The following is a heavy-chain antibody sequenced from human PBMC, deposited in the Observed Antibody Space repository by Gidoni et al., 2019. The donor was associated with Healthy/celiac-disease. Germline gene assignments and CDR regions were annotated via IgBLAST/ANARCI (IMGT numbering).Heavy chain of an antibody. D-gene: IGHD2-21*01. CDR3: ALFPPRPRAPDY. CDR2: INPNSGVT. Sequence: QVQLVQSGAEVKKPAASVKVYCNASGYTFTGYYMHWVRQAPGQGLEWMGWINPNSGVTNYAQKFQGRVTMTRDTSNSTAYMGLGRLSSDDTAVYYCALFPPRPRAPDYWGQGTLVTVSS. V-gene: IGHV1-2*02. J-gene: IGHJ4*02. CDR1: GYTFTGYY.